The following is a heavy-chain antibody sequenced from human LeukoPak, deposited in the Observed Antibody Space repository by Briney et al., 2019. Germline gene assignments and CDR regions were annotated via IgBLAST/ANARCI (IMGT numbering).Heavy chain of an antibody. CDR2: IWYDGSNK. D-gene: IGHD2-2*01. CDR3: ARSHCSSTSCRLYYYYGMDV. V-gene: IGHV3-33*08. J-gene: IGHJ6*02. Sequence: GGSLRLSCAASGFTFSSYWMSWVRQAPGKGLEWVAVIWYDGSNKYYADSVKGRFTISRDNSKNTLYLQMNSLRAEDTAVYYCARSHCSSTSCRLYYYYGMDVWGQGTTVTVSS. CDR1: GFTFSSYW.